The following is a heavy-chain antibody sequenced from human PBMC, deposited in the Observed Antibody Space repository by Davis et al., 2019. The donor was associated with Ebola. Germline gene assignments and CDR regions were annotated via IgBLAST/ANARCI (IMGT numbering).Heavy chain of an antibody. Sequence: AASVKVSCKASGYTFTSYGISWVQQPPGQGLEWMGWIIAYNGNTNYAQKLQGRVTMTTDTSTSTAYMELRSLRSDDTAVYYCARDIRRYSSGWYPVGYWGQGTLVTVSS. D-gene: IGHD6-19*01. V-gene: IGHV1-18*01. CDR2: IIAYNGNT. CDR1: GYTFTSYG. J-gene: IGHJ4*02. CDR3: ARDIRRYSSGWYPVGY.